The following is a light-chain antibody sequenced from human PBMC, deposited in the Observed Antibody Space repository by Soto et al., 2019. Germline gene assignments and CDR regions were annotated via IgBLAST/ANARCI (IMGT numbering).Light chain of an antibody. J-gene: IGKJ4*01. CDR3: HHRSTWPILT. V-gene: IGKV3-11*01. Sequence: TQSPATVSLSPGESATLSCRASQTVSHYLAWYHQKPGQAPRLLIYYASQRATGIPARFSGSGSGTDDTLPISSREPEDSAVYYCHHRSTWPILTFGGGTKVEI. CDR1: QTVSHY. CDR2: YAS.